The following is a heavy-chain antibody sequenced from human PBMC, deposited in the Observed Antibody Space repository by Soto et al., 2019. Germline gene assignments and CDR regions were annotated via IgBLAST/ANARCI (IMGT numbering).Heavy chain of an antibody. CDR3: ARLGGYVSVGYYYLWDS. V-gene: IGHV4-39*01. D-gene: IGHD3-22*01. CDR2: INHSGST. J-gene: IGHJ4*02. CDR1: DGSMNSDSSY. Sequence: ASETLSLTCRVSDGSMNSDSSYWGWIRQPPGKGLEWIGVINHSGSTYHNLSLKGRVTMSVDASRNQFSLKLTSMTAADTAVYYCARLGGYVSVGYYYLWDSWGQGTLVTVSS.